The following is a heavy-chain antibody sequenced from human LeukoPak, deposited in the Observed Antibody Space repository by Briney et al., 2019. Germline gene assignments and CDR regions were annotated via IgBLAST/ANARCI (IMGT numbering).Heavy chain of an antibody. V-gene: IGHV1-69*02. J-gene: IGHJ4*02. CDR1: GGTFSSYT. CDR3: ARVPEGSSSWYRAIDY. Sequence: SVKVSCKASGGTFSSYTISRVRQAPGQGLEWMGRIIPILGIANYAQKFQGRVTITADKSTSTAYMELSSLRSEDTAVYYCARVPEGSSSWYRAIDYWGQGTLVTVSS. CDR2: IIPILGIA. D-gene: IGHD6-13*01.